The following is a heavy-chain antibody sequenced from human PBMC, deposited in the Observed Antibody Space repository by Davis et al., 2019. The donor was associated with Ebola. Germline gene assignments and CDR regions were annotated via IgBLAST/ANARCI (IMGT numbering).Heavy chain of an antibody. D-gene: IGHD5-18*01. CDR2: INWNGGST. V-gene: IGHV3-20*01. CDR1: GFTFDDYG. CDR3: AREKGMVKNNWFDP. J-gene: IGHJ5*02. Sequence: PGGSLRLSCAASGFTFDDYGMSWVRQAPGKGLEWVSGINWNGGSTGYADSVKGRFTISRDNAKNSLYLQMNSLRAEDTALYHCAREKGMVKNNWFDPWGQGTLVTVSS.